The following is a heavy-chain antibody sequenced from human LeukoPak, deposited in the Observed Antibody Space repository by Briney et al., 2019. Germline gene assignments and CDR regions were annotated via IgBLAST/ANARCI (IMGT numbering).Heavy chain of an antibody. Sequence: GGSLRPSCAASGFTFSSYWMHWVRQAPGKGLVWVSRINSDGSRTSYADSVKGRFTISRDNAKNTLYLQMNSLRAEDTAVYYCTRENYYAMDVWGQGTTVTVSS. V-gene: IGHV3-74*01. CDR3: TRENYYAMDV. CDR2: INSDGSRT. CDR1: GFTFSSYW. J-gene: IGHJ6*02.